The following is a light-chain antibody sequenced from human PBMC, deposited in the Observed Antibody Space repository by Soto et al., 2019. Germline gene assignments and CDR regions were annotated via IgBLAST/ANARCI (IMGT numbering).Light chain of an antibody. CDR2: DDS. CDR1: NIGSKS. V-gene: IGLV3-21*02. Sequence: SYELTQPPSVSGAPGQTARITCGGNNIGSKSVHWYQQKPGQAPVLDVYDDSDRPSGIPERFPGSNAGNTATLTISRVEAGDEADYYCQVWDSSSDHRWVFGGGTKLTVL. CDR3: QVWDSSSDHRWV. J-gene: IGLJ3*02.